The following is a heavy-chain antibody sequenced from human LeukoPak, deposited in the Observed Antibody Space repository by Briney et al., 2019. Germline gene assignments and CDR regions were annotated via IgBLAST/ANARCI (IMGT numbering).Heavy chain of an antibody. Sequence: GGSLRLSCAASGFTFSSYAMSLVRRAPGKGLEWVSASSGSGGSTYYADSVKGRFTISRDNSKNTLYLQMNSLRAEDTAVYYCAKTPMIVVVITLDLDYWGQGTLVTVSS. CDR1: GFTFSSYA. CDR2: SSGSGGST. J-gene: IGHJ4*02. D-gene: IGHD3-22*01. CDR3: AKTPMIVVVITLDLDY. V-gene: IGHV3-23*01.